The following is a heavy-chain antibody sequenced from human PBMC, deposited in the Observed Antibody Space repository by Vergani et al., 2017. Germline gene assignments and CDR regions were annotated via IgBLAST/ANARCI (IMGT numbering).Heavy chain of an antibody. CDR3: AGDIRSIAAAGYYYYYYMDV. V-gene: IGHV4-61*08. Sequence: QVQLQESGPGLVKPSGTLSLTCAVSGGSISSGGYYWSWIRPHPGKGLEWIGYIYYSGSTNYNPSLKSRVTISVDTSKNQFSLKLSSVTAADTAVYYCAGDIRSIAAAGYYYYYYMDVWGKGTTVTVSS. CDR2: IYYSGST. CDR1: GGSISSGGYY. D-gene: IGHD6-13*01. J-gene: IGHJ6*03.